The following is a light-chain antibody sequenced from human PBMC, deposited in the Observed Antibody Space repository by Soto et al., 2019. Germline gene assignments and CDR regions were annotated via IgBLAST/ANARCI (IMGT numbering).Light chain of an antibody. J-gene: IGKJ1*01. V-gene: IGKV3-20*01. CDR2: GAS. Sequence: EIVLTQSPGTLSLSPGARATLACRASQSVRSTYLAWYQPKPGQAPRLLIYGASSRATGIPDRVSGSGSGTDFTRTINRLEPDEVAVYYGQQYSRSGTLGQGTKVEIK. CDR3: QQYSRSGT. CDR1: QSVRSTY.